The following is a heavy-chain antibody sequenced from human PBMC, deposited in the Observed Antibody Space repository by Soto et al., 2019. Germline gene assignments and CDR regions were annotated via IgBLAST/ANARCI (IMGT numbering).Heavy chain of an antibody. CDR3: ARLWGYCSGGSCYSYYYYMDV. J-gene: IGHJ6*03. CDR2: IYYSGST. Sequence: SETLSLTCTVSGGSISSYYWSWIRQPPGKGLEWIGYIYYSGSTNYNPSLKSRVTISVDTSKNQFSLKLSSVTAADTAVYYCARLWGYCSGGSCYSYYYYMDVWGKGTTVTVSS. V-gene: IGHV4-59*08. D-gene: IGHD2-15*01. CDR1: GGSISSYY.